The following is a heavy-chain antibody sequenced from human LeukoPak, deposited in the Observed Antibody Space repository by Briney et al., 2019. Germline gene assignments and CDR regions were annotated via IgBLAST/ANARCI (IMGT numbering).Heavy chain of an antibody. V-gene: IGHV3-74*01. CDR3: ARDIGDSSSWPPEGSFDY. J-gene: IGHJ4*02. CDR2: INSDGRST. Sequence: PGGSLRLSCVASGFTFTNYGMMWVRQAPGKGLVWVSYINSDGRSTTYADSVKGRFTISRDNAKNTLYLQMSSLRVEDTAMYYCARDIGDSSSWPPEGSFDYWGQGTLVTVSS. CDR1: GFTFTNYG. D-gene: IGHD6-13*01.